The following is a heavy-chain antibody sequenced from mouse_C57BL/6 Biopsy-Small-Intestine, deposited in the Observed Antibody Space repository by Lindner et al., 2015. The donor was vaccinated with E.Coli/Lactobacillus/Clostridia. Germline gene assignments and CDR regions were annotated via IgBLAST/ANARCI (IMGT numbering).Heavy chain of an antibody. D-gene: IGHD1-1*01. Sequence: VQLQESGAELARPGASVKLSCKASGYTFTSYGISWVKQRTGQGLEWIGEIYPRSGNTYYNEKFKGKATLTADKSSSTAYMELRSLTSEDSAVYFCARSGYYGSRRYFDVWGTGTTVTVPS. J-gene: IGHJ1*03. V-gene: IGHV1-81*01. CDR1: GYTFTSYG. CDR3: ARSGYYGSRRYFDV. CDR2: IYPRSGNT.